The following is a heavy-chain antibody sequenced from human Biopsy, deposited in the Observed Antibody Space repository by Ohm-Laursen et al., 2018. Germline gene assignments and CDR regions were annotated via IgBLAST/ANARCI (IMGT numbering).Heavy chain of an antibody. Sequence: SLRLSCTASGFTFSSYAMNWVRQAPGEGLEWVSSIGSSGSDVYYAASVKGRFTSSRDDARNSLYLQMDSLRVEDTPVYYCVRLLRPKGELDYWGQGTLVTVSS. V-gene: IGHV3-21*06. CDR2: IGSSGSDV. CDR3: VRLLRPKGELDY. D-gene: IGHD6-25*01. CDR1: GFTFSSYA. J-gene: IGHJ4*02.